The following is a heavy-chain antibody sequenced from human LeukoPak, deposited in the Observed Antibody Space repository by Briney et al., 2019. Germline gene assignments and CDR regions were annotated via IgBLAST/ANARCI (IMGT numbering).Heavy chain of an antibody. J-gene: IGHJ4*02. Sequence: GGSLRLSCAAPGFTFSSYTMHWVRQAPGKRLEYFSAINSNGRSTYYADSVKGRFTLSRDNSRNTLYLQMGSLRIEDTAVYYCARELDGSGSFDYWGQGTLVTVSS. CDR1: GFTFSSYT. CDR2: INSNGRST. D-gene: IGHD3-10*01. V-gene: IGHV3-64*02. CDR3: ARELDGSGSFDY.